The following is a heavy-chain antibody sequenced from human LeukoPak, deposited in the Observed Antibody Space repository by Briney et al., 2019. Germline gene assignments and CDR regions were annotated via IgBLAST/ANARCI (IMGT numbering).Heavy chain of an antibody. Sequence: ASVKVSCKASGYTLTDHYIHWIRQSPRPGLEWLGWINPSGGRTHYSPKFEGRVTMTRDTSISTVYMDLDRLTSDDTAIYFCARGKWNSGSYYPGDYWGQGTLVTVSS. D-gene: IGHD3-10*01. CDR3: ARGKWNSGSYYPGDY. J-gene: IGHJ4*02. V-gene: IGHV1-2*02. CDR1: GYTLTDHY. CDR2: INPSGGRT.